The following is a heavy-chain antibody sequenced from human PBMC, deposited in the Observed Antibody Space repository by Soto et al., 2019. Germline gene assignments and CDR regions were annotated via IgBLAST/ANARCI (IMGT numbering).Heavy chain of an antibody. CDR1: GYTFTGYY. Sequence: QVLLVQSGAEVKTPGASVKVSCKASGYTFTGYYMHWVRQAPGQGLEWMGWINPNSGGTNYAQKFQDRVTMTRDTSISITYMALIRLSSDDTAVYYCARDASETFRNSYHNDYWGPGTLVTVSS. D-gene: IGHD5-18*01. V-gene: IGHV1-2*02. CDR3: ARDASETFRNSYHNDY. J-gene: IGHJ4*02. CDR2: INPNSGGT.